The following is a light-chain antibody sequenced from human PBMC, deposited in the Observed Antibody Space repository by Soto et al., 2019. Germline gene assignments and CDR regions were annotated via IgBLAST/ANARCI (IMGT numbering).Light chain of an antibody. Sequence: DIQMTQSPSTLSASAGDRVTITFRASQSISSWLAWYQQKPGKAPKILIYDASRLESGVPSRFSGSGSGTEFTLTISSLQPDDFANYYCQQYNSYRAFGQGTKVDIK. CDR1: QSISSW. CDR3: QQYNSYRA. J-gene: IGKJ1*01. V-gene: IGKV1-5*01. CDR2: DAS.